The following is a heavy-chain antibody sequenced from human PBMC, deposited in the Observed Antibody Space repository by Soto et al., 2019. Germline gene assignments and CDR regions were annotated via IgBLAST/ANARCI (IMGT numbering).Heavy chain of an antibody. CDR3: ARDPVVPAATSYGMDV. V-gene: IGHV4-31*02. Sequence: GSTYYTPSLKSRVTISVDTSKNQFSLKLSSVTAADTAVYYCARDPVVPAATSYGMDVWGQGTTVTVSS. J-gene: IGHJ6*02. D-gene: IGHD2-2*01. CDR2: GST.